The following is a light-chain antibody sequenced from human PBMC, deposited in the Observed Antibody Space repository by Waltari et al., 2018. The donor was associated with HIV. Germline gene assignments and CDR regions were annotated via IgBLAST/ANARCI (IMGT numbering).Light chain of an antibody. V-gene: IGKV3-20*01. CDR1: QSVSSSY. Sequence: EIVLTQSPGTLSLSPGERATLSCRASQSVSSSYLAWYQRKPGQAPRLLIFGASSRVTGIPDRFSGSGSGTDFTLTISRLEPEDFAVYYCQQYGSSPYTFGQGTKLEIK. J-gene: IGKJ2*01. CDR2: GAS. CDR3: QQYGSSPYT.